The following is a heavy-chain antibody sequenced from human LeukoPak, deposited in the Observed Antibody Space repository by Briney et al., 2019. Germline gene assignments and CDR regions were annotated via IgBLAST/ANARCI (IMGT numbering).Heavy chain of an antibody. V-gene: IGHV3-33*01. J-gene: IGHJ4*02. D-gene: IGHD5-18*01. CDR2: IWYDGSNK. CDR3: ARDRDTAMVTLDY. CDR1: GFTFSSYG. Sequence: PGGSLRLSCAASGFTFSSYGMPWVRQAPGKGLEWVAVIWYDGSNKYYADSVKGRFTISRDNSKNTLYLQMNSLRAEDTAVYYCARDRDTAMVTLDYWGQGTLVTVSS.